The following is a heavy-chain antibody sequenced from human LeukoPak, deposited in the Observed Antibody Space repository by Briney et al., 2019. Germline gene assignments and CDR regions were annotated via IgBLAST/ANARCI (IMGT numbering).Heavy chain of an antibody. D-gene: IGHD3-10*01. Sequence: SQTLSLTCTVSGGSISSGDYYWSWIRQPPGKGLEWIGYIYYSGSTYYNPSLRSRVTISVDTSKNQFSLKLSSVTAADTAVYYCARHMKWFGELAIYYWGQGTLVTVSS. CDR1: GGSISSGDYY. V-gene: IGHV4-30-4*08. J-gene: IGHJ4*02. CDR3: ARHMKWFGELAIYY. CDR2: IYYSGST.